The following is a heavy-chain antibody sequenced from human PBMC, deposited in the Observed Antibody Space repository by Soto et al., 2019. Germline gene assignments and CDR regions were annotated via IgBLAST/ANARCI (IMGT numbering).Heavy chain of an antibody. CDR1: AESFSGYY. CDR3: ARGRYGGGVN. CDR2: INHSGST. V-gene: IGHV4-34*01. D-gene: IGHD4-17*01. J-gene: IGHJ4*02. Sequence: QAQLQQWGAGLLKPSETLSLTCAVYAESFSGYYWSWIRQPPGKGLEWIGEINHSGSTDYNPSLKSRVTKSADPSKEQLSLYLSSVSAAGMAVYYCARGRYGGGVNWCQGTLVTVSS.